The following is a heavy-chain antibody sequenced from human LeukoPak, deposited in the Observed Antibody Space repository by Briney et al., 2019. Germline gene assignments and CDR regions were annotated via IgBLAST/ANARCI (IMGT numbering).Heavy chain of an antibody. CDR3: VRDHASSYDY. D-gene: IGHD1-26*01. V-gene: IGHV1-2*02. CDR1: GYTFTDYY. Sequence: GSVKVSCQASGYTFTDYYIHGVRQAPGQGLEWMGWIGHKNGYTHYAQKFQGRLTMTSDMSITTAFMELSRLTSDDTAVYYCVRDHASSYDYWGQGTLVTVSS. CDR2: IGHKNGYT. J-gene: IGHJ4*02.